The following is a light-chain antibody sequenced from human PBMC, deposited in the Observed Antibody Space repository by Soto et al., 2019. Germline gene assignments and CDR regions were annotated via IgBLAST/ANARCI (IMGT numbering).Light chain of an antibody. Sequence: ETLMTQSSAPLSVSPGERATLSCRASQSVNNNLAWYQQKLGQAPRVLIYGASTRATGIPARFTGSGSGTEFILTITSLQSEDSAVYYCQEYNTWPWTFGQGTKVDIK. CDR1: QSVNNN. CDR3: QEYNTWPWT. V-gene: IGKV3-15*01. CDR2: GAS. J-gene: IGKJ1*01.